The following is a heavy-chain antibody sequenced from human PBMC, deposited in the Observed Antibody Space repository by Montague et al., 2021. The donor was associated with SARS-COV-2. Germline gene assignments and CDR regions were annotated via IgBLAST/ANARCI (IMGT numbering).Heavy chain of an antibody. CDR3: ARDQGGYSYNDY. CDR1: GFTFTSYA. Sequence: SLRLSCAASGFTFTSYAMHWVRQAPGKGLEWVAVISFDGTNKYYTDSVKGQFTISRDNSKNTLYLQMHSVRPEDTAVYYCARDQGGYSYNDYWGQGTLVTVS. CDR2: ISFDGTNK. V-gene: IGHV3-30-3*01. J-gene: IGHJ4*02. D-gene: IGHD5-18*01.